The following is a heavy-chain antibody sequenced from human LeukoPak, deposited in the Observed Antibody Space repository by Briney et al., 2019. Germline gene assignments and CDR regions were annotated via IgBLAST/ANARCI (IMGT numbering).Heavy chain of an antibody. CDR2: IKSDGSST. CDR1: GFTFSSYW. Sequence: GGSLRLSCAASGFTFSSYWMHWVRQAPGKGLVWVSCIKSDGSSTTYADSVEGRFTTSRDNAKNTLYLQMNSLRAEDTAVYYCARGGSPPEALGDAFEIWGQGTMVTVSS. J-gene: IGHJ3*02. D-gene: IGHD1-26*01. CDR3: ARGGSPPEALGDAFEI. V-gene: IGHV3-74*01.